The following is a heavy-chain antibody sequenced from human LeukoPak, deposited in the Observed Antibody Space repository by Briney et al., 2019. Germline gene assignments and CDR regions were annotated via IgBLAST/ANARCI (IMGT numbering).Heavy chain of an antibody. D-gene: IGHD3-22*01. J-gene: IGHJ4*02. Sequence: GGSLRLSCAASGFTFSSYAMSWVRQAPGKGLEWVSAISGSGGSTYYADSVKGRFTISRDNSKNTLYLQMNSLRAEDTAVYYCAKVGLTYYYDSSGQYYFDYWGQGTLVTVSS. V-gene: IGHV3-23*01. CDR2: ISGSGGST. CDR1: GFTFSSYA. CDR3: AKVGLTYYYDSSGQYYFDY.